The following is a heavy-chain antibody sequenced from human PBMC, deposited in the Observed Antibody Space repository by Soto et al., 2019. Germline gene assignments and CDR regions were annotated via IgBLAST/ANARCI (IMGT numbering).Heavy chain of an antibody. J-gene: IGHJ4*02. CDR2: IYRGGIT. D-gene: IGHD5-12*01. CDR3: ARGVGGYDHLWYFDY. Sequence: EVQLVESGGGLIQPGGSLRLSCAASGFTVSSNYMSWVRQAPGKGLEWVSVIYRGGITFYADSVKGRFTISRDNSKNTLDLQMNSRRAEDTAVYYCARGVGGYDHLWYFDYWGQGTLVTVSS. V-gene: IGHV3-53*01. CDR1: GFTVSSNY.